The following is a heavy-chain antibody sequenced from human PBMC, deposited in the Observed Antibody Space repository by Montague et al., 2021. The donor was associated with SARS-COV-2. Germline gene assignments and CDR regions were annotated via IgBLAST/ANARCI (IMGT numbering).Heavy chain of an antibody. J-gene: IGHJ3*01. D-gene: IGHD3-22*01. V-gene: IGHV3-7*03. CDR2: IKQDGSEK. Sequence: SLRLSCAASGFTFSSYWMSWVRQAPGKGLEWVANIKQDGSEKYYVDSVKGRFTISRDNAKNSLYLQLNSLRDEDTAVYYCAKEGVVVGADGFDYWGQGTMVIASS. CDR3: AKEGVVVGADGFDY. CDR1: GFTFSSYW.